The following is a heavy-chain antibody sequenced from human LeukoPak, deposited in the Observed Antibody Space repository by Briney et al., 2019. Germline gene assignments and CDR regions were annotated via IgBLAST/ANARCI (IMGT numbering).Heavy chain of an antibody. V-gene: IGHV3-23*01. CDR2: VSSGGNYP. J-gene: IGHJ4*02. CDR1: AFTFSTYA. D-gene: IGHD3-22*01. Sequence: GGSLRLSCTASAFTFSTYAMTWVRQAPGKGLEWVSSVSSGGNYPYYADSVKGRFTISRDTPKNTLYLQMNSLRAEDTAVYFCAKRGVVIRVILVGFHKEANYFDSWGQGALVSVSS. CDR3: AKRGVVIRVILVGFHKEANYFDS.